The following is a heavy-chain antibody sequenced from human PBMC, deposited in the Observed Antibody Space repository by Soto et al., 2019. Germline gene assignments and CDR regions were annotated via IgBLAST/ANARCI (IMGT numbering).Heavy chain of an antibody. CDR3: ARARSVSFDP. CDR1: GGAFSSYA. J-gene: IGHJ5*02. CDR2: IIPIFGTA. Sequence: SVKVSCKASGGAFSSYAISWVRQAPGRGLEWMGGIIPIFGTANYAQKFQGRVTITADKSTSTAYMELSSLRSEDTAVYYCARARSVSFDPWGQGTLVTVSS. V-gene: IGHV1-69*06.